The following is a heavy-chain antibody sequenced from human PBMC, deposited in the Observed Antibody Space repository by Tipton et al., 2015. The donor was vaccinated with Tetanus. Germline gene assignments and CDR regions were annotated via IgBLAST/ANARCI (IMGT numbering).Heavy chain of an antibody. D-gene: IGHD6-19*01. J-gene: IGHJ6*02. CDR1: GASISRSSHY. CDR3: ARGSKGSTAWFPDHYGMDV. V-gene: IGHV4-61*05. Sequence: TLSLTCSVSGASISRSSHYWTRIRQSPGKEPEWVGYVYHNGNTNYHPSLKGRLTISVDTSKNRVSPKLNSVTAADTAVYYCARGSKGSTAWFPDHYGMDVWGQGTTVTVSS. CDR2: VYHNGNT.